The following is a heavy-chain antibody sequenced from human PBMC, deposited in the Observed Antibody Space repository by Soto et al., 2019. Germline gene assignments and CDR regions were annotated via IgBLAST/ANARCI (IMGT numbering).Heavy chain of an antibody. CDR3: TAKSHTLNVDY. Sequence: PGGSLRLSCAASGFSFSDSAMHWVRQASGKGLEWVGRIRSKYNNYATAYAASVQGRFTISRDDSKNTAYLQMNSLKTEDTAVYYCTAKSHTLNVDYWGQGTLVTVSS. D-gene: IGHD1-1*01. V-gene: IGHV3-73*01. CDR1: GFSFSDSA. J-gene: IGHJ4*02. CDR2: IRSKYNNYAT.